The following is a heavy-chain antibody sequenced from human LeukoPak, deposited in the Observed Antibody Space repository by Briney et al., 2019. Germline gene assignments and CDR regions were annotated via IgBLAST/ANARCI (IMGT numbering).Heavy chain of an antibody. CDR3: AKDVGYGSGSYLNIDY. Sequence: PGGSLRLSCAAAGFTFSTYGMHWVRQAPGKGLEWVTFIRFDGNNKYYADSVKGRFTISRDNSKNTLYLQMSSLRAEDTAVYYCAKDVGYGSGSYLNIDYWGQGTLVTVSS. J-gene: IGHJ4*02. D-gene: IGHD3-10*01. V-gene: IGHV3-30*02. CDR1: GFTFSTYG. CDR2: IRFDGNNK.